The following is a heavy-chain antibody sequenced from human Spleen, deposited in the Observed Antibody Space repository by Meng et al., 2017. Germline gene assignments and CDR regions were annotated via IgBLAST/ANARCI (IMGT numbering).Heavy chain of an antibody. CDR2: ISSNGGST. Sequence: GESLKISCAASGFTFSSYAMHWVRQAPGKGLEYVSAISSNGGSTYYADSVKGRFTISSDNSKNTLYLQMNSLRVEDTAVYYCARGGSSWYQLNLWGQGTLVTVSS. V-gene: IGHV3-64*02. CDR3: ARGGSSWYQLNL. J-gene: IGHJ5*02. D-gene: IGHD6-13*01. CDR1: GFTFSSYA.